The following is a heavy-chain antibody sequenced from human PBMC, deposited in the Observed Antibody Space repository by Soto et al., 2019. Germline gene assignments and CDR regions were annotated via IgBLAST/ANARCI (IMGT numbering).Heavy chain of an antibody. J-gene: IGHJ6*02. V-gene: IGHV3-30-3*01. CDR1: GFTFSSYA. D-gene: IGHD6-6*01. Sequence: QVQLVESGGGVVQPGRSLRLSCAASGFTFSSYAMHWVRQAPGKGLEWVADISYDGSNKYYADSVKGRFTISRDNSKNTLYLQMNSLRAEDTAVYYCARDRSSSSSGYYYGMAVWGQGTTVTVSS. CDR2: ISYDGSNK. CDR3: ARDRSSSSSGYYYGMAV.